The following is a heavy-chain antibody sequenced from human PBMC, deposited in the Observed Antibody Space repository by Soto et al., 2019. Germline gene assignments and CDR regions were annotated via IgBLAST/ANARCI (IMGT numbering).Heavy chain of an antibody. CDR2: IYPGDSDT. J-gene: IGHJ6*02. CDR3: ARHGIDYYDSSGYSGLGMDV. CDR1: GYIFTSYW. V-gene: IGHV5-51*01. Sequence: GESLKISCKCSGYIFTSYWIGWVRQMPGKGLEWMGIIYPGDSDTRYSPSLQRQVTNSADNSISTAYLQWSSLKASDTAMYYCARHGIDYYDSSGYSGLGMDVWGQGTTVTVSS. D-gene: IGHD3-22*01.